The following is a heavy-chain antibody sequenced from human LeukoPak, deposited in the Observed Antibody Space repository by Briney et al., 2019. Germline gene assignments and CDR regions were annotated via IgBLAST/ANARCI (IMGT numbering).Heavy chain of an antibody. Sequence: GGSLRLSCVASGFTFTGHSMHLVRQAPGKGLEWVAVVAYDGGTIFYADSLKGRFTVSRDNSKNTVYLQMNSLRDEDTAVYYCAREGGCSGGSCTGYYYYYMDVWGKGTTVTISS. CDR3: AREGGCSGGSCTGYYYYYMDV. CDR2: VAYDGGTI. D-gene: IGHD2-15*01. J-gene: IGHJ6*03. CDR1: GFTFTGHS. V-gene: IGHV3-30*04.